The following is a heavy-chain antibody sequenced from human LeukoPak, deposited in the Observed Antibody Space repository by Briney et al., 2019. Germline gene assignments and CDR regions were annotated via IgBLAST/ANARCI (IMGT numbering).Heavy chain of an antibody. Sequence: GGSLRLSCAASGFTFDDYGMSWVRQAPGKGLEWVSGINWNGGSTGYADSVKGRFTISRDNAKNSLYLQMNSLRAEDTALYYCARASKTPVPAARYYYYYYMDVWGKGTTVTVSS. CDR3: ARASKTPVPAARYYYYYYMDV. D-gene: IGHD2-2*01. V-gene: IGHV3-20*04. CDR2: INWNGGST. CDR1: GFTFDDYG. J-gene: IGHJ6*03.